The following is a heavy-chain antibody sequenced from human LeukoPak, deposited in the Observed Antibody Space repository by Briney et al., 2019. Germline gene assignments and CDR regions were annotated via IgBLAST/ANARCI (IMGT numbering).Heavy chain of an antibody. Sequence: ASVKVSCKASGYTFAGYYMHWVRQAPGQGLEWMGWINPNSGGTNYAQKFQGRVTMTRDTSISTAYMELSSLRSEDAAVYYCARERMVRGVYDYMDVWGKGTTVTVSS. CDR3: ARERMVRGVYDYMDV. V-gene: IGHV1-2*02. J-gene: IGHJ6*03. CDR1: GYTFAGYY. D-gene: IGHD3-10*01. CDR2: INPNSGGT.